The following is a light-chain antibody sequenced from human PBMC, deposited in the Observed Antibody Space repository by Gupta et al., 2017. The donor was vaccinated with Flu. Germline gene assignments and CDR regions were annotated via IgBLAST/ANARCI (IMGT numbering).Light chain of an antibody. J-gene: IGLJ2*01. V-gene: IGLV3-9*01. CDR3: QVWDV. CDR2: RDF. Sequence: SYDLTQPLSESVALGQTARIPCGGDSIGTKNVHWYQHKPGQAPVLVIYRDFNRPSGIPERFSGSNSGNTASLTINRVQAGDEADYYCQVWDVFGGGTRLTVL. CDR1: SIGTKN.